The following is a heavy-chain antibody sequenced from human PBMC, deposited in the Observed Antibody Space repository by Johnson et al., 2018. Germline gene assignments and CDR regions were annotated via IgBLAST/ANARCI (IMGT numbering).Heavy chain of an antibody. V-gene: IGHV3-72*01. J-gene: IGHJ3*02. Sequence: VQLVESGGGLVQPGGSLRLSCAASGFRFSDHYMDWVRQAPGKGLAWVGRSRNKAHSYTREYAAAVKGRFTISRDDSENSLYLQMASLNTEDTAIYYFFRTHDCDVRGYFNQDAFDIWGRGTMVTVSS. CDR1: GFRFSDHY. CDR3: FRTHDCDVRGYFNQDAFDI. CDR2: SRNKAHSYTR. D-gene: IGHD3-10*02.